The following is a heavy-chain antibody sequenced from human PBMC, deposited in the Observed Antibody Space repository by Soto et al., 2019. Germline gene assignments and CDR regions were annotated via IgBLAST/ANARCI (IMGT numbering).Heavy chain of an antibody. V-gene: IGHV4-59*08. J-gene: IGHJ4*02. CDR1: GGSISSYY. D-gene: IGHD4-17*01. CDR3: ARRYGDCFDY. CDR2: IYYSGST. Sequence: SEILSLTCTVSGGSISSYYWSWIRQPPGKGLEWIGYIYYSGSTNYNPSLKSRVTISVDTSKNQFSLKLSSVTAADTDVYYCARRYGDCFDYWGQGTLVTVSS.